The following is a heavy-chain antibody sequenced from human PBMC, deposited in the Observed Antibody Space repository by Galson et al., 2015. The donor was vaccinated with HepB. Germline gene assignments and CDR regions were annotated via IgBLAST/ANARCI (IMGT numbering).Heavy chain of an antibody. CDR3: ARGGVNFGMDV. V-gene: IGHV3-74*01. CDR2: ISNDGIST. Sequence: SLRLSCAASGFTFSDYWMRWVRQAPGKGLVCVSDISNDGISTIYAGSVKGRFTISRDNAKNTLYLEMNSLRAEDSAMYFCARGGVNFGMDVWGQGTTVTVSS. J-gene: IGHJ6*02. CDR1: GFTFSDYW. D-gene: IGHD2-8*01.